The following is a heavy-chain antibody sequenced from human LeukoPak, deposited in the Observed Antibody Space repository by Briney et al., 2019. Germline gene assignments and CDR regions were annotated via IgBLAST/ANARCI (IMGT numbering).Heavy chain of an antibody. CDR2: IRSKAYGGTT. CDR1: GFTFGDYA. J-gene: IGHJ4*02. V-gene: IGHV3-49*04. Sequence: GRSLRLSCTASGFTFGDYAMSWVRQAPGKGLEWVGFIRSKAYGGTTEYAASVKGRFTISRDDSKSIAYLQMNSLKTEDTAVYYCTRGNHYYDSGGYSYWGQGTLVTVSS. D-gene: IGHD3-22*01. CDR3: TRGNHYYDSGGYSY.